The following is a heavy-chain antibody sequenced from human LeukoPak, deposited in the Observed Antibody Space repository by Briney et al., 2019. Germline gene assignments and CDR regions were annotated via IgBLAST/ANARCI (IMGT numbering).Heavy chain of an antibody. CDR2: ISGSGGST. CDR3: AKGNVFGYYYGSGSYYPDAFDI. D-gene: IGHD3-10*01. CDR1: GFTFRTYG. Sequence: GGSLRLSCAASGFTFRTYGMHWVRQAPGKGLEWVSAISGSGGSTYYADSVKGRFTISRDNSKNTLYLQMNSLRAEDTAVYYCAKGNVFGYYYGSGSYYPDAFDIWGQGTMVTVSS. J-gene: IGHJ3*02. V-gene: IGHV3-23*01.